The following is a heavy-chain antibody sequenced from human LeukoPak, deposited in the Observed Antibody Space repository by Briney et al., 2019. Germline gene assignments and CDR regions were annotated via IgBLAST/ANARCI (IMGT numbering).Heavy chain of an antibody. CDR1: GFTFSSYA. J-gene: IGHJ3*02. CDR3: ASEIAARPTSTVVDI. Sequence: GGSLRLSCAASGFTFSSYAMSWVRQAPGKGLEWVSGISGSGGSTYYADSVKGRFTISRDNSKNTLYLQMNSLRAEDTAVYYCASEIAARPTSTVVDIWGQGTMVTVSS. CDR2: ISGSGGST. V-gene: IGHV3-23*01. D-gene: IGHD6-6*01.